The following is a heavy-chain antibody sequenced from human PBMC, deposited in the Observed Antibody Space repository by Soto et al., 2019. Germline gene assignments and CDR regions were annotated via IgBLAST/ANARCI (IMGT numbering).Heavy chain of an antibody. J-gene: IGHJ6*02. D-gene: IGHD5-12*01. CDR2: ISYNDGSNK. CDR1: GFTFSKYA. CDR3: ARDYYRFNSGYGFSMDV. V-gene: IGHV3-23*01. Sequence: PGGSLRLSCAASGFTFSKYAMTWARQAPGKGLEWVSAISYNDGSNKYYADSVKGRFTISRDNSKNTLYLQMNSLRAEDTAVYYCARDYYRFNSGYGFSMDVWGQGTTVTVSS.